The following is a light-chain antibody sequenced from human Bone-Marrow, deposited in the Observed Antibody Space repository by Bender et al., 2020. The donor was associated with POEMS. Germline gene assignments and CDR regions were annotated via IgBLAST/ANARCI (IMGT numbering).Light chain of an antibody. V-gene: IGLV4-69*01. Sequence: QLVVTQSPSASASLGASVRPTCTLSSGHSSYGIAWHQQQSEKGPRFLIKINVDGSHIKGDGIPDRFSGSRSGAECYLTISSLQSEDEADYYCQTWDTGIPVFGGGTKLTVL. CDR3: QTWDTGIPV. CDR2: INVDGSH. CDR1: SGHSSYG. J-gene: IGLJ3*02.